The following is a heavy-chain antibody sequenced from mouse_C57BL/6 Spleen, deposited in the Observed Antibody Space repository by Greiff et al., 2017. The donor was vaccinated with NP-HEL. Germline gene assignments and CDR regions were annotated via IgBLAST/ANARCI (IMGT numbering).Heavy chain of an antibody. D-gene: IGHD1-1*01. CDR2: IEPSDSYT. V-gene: IGHV1-69*01. Sequence: QVQLQQPGAELVMPGASVKLSCKASGYTFTSYWMHWVKQRPGQGLEWIGEIEPSDSYTNYNQKFKGKSTLTVDKSSSTAYMQLSSLTSEDSAVYYCAREREITTVVAKDYAMDYWGQGTSVTVSS. J-gene: IGHJ4*01. CDR1: GYTFTSYW. CDR3: AREREITTVVAKDYAMDY.